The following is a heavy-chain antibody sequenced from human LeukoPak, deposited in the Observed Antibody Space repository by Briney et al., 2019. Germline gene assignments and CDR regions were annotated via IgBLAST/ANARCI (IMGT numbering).Heavy chain of an antibody. D-gene: IGHD6-13*01. CDR3: ARGAGYSSSWIDAFDI. J-gene: IGHJ3*02. CDR1: GYTFTSYG. Sequence: GASVKVSCKASGYTFTSYGISWVRQAPGQGLEWMGWISAYNGNTNYAQKLQGRVTMTTDTSTSTAYMELRSLRSEDTAVYYCARGAGYSSSWIDAFDIWGQGTMVTVSS. V-gene: IGHV1-18*01. CDR2: ISAYNGNT.